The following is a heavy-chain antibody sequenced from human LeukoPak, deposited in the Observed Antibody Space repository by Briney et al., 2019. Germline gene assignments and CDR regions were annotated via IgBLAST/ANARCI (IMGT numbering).Heavy chain of an antibody. CDR2: VNPDGNEK. D-gene: IGHD2-2*01. CDR1: GFIFSSYW. J-gene: IGHJ4*02. Sequence: GGSLRLSCAASGFIFSSYWMSWVRQAPGKGLEWVAKVNPDGNEKYYVDSVRGRFTISKDNPKNSVYLQMDSLKAEDAAVYYCSRGQYQLLWGKGALIIFSS. CDR3: SRGQYQLL. V-gene: IGHV3-7*04.